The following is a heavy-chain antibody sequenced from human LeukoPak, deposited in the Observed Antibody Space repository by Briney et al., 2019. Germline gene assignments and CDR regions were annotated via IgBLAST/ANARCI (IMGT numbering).Heavy chain of an antibody. V-gene: IGHV4-59*08. D-gene: IGHD1-26*01. CDR3: ARHDVAGATTDYFQH. CDR1: GGSISGYY. CDR2: IHYSGTT. J-gene: IGHJ1*01. Sequence: SETLSLTCTVTGGSISGYYWNWIRQPPGKGLEWIGYIHYSGTTNYNPSLKSRVTISVDTSKNQISLKLGSVTAADTAVYYCARHDVAGATTDYFQHWGQGTLVTVSS.